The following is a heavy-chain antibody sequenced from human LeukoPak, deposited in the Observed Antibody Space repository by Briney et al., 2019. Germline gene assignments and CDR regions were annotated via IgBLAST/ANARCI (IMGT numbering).Heavy chain of an antibody. D-gene: IGHD5-18*01. Sequence: ASVKVSCKVSGYTLTELSMHWVRQAPGKGLEWMGGFDPEDGETIYAQKFQGRVTMTEDTSTDTAYMELSSLRSEDTAVYYCARGSMRGYSYGYNYWGQGTLVTVSS. CDR1: GYTLTELS. V-gene: IGHV1-24*01. CDR2: FDPEDGET. CDR3: ARGSMRGYSYGYNY. J-gene: IGHJ4*02.